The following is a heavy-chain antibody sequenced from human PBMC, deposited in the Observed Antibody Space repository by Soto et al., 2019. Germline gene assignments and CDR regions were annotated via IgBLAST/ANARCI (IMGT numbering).Heavy chain of an antibody. D-gene: IGHD2-2*01. V-gene: IGHV3-30-3*01. CDR2: ISHDGGNK. CDR3: AKATEGPAAYEY. Sequence: QVQLVESGGGVVQPGTSLRLSCSASGFTFNTYTIYWVRQAPGKGLEWVAAISHDGGNKYYADSVTGRFTISRDNSKNTLYLQLNSLRVEDTAVYFCAKATEGPAAYEYWGQGTLVTVSS. J-gene: IGHJ4*02. CDR1: GFTFNTYT.